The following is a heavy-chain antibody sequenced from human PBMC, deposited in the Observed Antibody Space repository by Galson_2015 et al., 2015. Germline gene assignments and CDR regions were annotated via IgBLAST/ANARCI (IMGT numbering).Heavy chain of an antibody. Sequence: SLRLSCAASGFTFGDYAMSWFRQAPGKGLEWVGFIRSKAYGGTTEYAASVKGRFTISRDDSKSIAYLQMNSLKTEDTAVYYCTREVSWGFIDPWFDYWGQGTLVTVSS. D-gene: IGHD3-16*02. CDR2: IRSKAYGGTT. V-gene: IGHV3-49*03. CDR3: TREVSWGFIDPWFDY. J-gene: IGHJ4*02. CDR1: GFTFGDYA.